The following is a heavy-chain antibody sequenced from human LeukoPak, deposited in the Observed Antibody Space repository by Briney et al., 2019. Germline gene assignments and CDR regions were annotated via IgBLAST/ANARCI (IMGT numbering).Heavy chain of an antibody. Sequence: SETLSLTCAVYGGSFSGYYWSWIRQPPGKGLEWIGEINHSGSTNYNPSLKSRVTISVDTSKNQFSLKLSSVTAADTAVYYCARGPGRRIMIFRVVIKGCAFDIWGQGTMVTVSS. D-gene: IGHD3-3*01. CDR1: GGSFSGYY. CDR2: INHSGST. V-gene: IGHV4-34*01. J-gene: IGHJ3*02. CDR3: ARGPGRRIMIFRVVIKGCAFDI.